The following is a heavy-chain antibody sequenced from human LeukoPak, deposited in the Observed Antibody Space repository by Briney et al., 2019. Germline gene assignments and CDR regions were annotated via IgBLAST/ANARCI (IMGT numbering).Heavy chain of an antibody. CDR2: IYSSGST. CDR3: ARALRRDKYFQH. V-gene: IGHV4-61*02. J-gene: IGHJ1*01. CDR1: GGSISSGSYY. D-gene: IGHD5-24*01. Sequence: PSETLSLTCTVSGGSISSGSYYWSWIRQPAGKGLEWIGRIYSSGSTNYNPSLKSRVTISLDTSKNQFSLKLSSVTAADTAVYYCARALRRDKYFQHWGQGTLVTVSS.